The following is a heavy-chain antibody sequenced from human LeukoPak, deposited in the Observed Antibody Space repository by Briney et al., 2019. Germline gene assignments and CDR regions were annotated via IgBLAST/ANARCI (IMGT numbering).Heavy chain of an antibody. Sequence: SETLSLTCTVSGGSISSYYWSWIRQPPGKGLEWIGYIYYSGSTNYNPSLKSRVTISVDTSKNQFSLKLSSVTAADTAVYYCAISSGPNWFDPWGQGTLVTVSS. D-gene: IGHD6-25*01. CDR1: GGSISSYY. V-gene: IGHV4-59*01. J-gene: IGHJ5*02. CDR2: IYYSGST. CDR3: AISSGPNWFDP.